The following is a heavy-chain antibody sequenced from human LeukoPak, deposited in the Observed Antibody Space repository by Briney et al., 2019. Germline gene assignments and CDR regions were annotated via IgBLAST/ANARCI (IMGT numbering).Heavy chain of an antibody. V-gene: IGHV4-39*07. CDR3: ARVPGYSIGWLDY. D-gene: IGHD6-19*01. Sequence: PSETLSLTCTVSGGSISSSSYYWGWIRQPPGKGLEWFGSIYYSGSTYYNPSLKSRVTISVDTSKNQFSLKLSSVTAADTAVYYCARVPGYSIGWLDYWGQGTLVTVSS. CDR2: IYYSGST. CDR1: GGSISSSSYY. J-gene: IGHJ4*02.